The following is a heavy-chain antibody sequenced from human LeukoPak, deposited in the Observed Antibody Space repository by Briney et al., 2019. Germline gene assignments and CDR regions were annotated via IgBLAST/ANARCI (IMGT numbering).Heavy chain of an antibody. CDR3: ARASYSYDINGWVPFDY. Sequence: SETLSLTCTVSGGSISSYYWSWIRQPPGKGLEYIGYIYYSGYTNYNPSLKSRVTISGDTSRNQFSLRLTSVTAADTAVYYCARASYSYDINGWVPFDYWGQGTLVTVSS. CDR2: IYYSGYT. J-gene: IGHJ4*02. V-gene: IGHV4-59*08. D-gene: IGHD3-22*01. CDR1: GGSISSYY.